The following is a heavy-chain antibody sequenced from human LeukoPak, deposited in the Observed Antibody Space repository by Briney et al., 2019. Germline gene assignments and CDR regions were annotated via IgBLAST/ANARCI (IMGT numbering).Heavy chain of an antibody. J-gene: IGHJ4*02. Sequence: SETLSPTCTVSGGSISSSSYYWGWIRQPPGKGLEWIGSIYHSGSTYYNPSLKSRVTISVDTSKNQFSLKLSSVTAADTAVYYCARDPWYYYGSGSYIDYWGQGTLVTVSS. D-gene: IGHD3-10*01. CDR2: IYHSGST. CDR3: ARDPWYYYGSGSYIDY. V-gene: IGHV4-39*07. CDR1: GGSISSSSYY.